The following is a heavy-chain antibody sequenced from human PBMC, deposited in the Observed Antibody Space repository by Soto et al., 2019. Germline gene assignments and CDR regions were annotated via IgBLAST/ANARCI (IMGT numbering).Heavy chain of an antibody. CDR3: AKDLFAGGYGFWSGLSRDAFDI. CDR2: ISYDGSNK. Sequence: PGGPLRLSCAASGLTFINYGRHRVSQATGKRLERVTVISYDGSNKYYADSVKGRFTISRDNSKNTLYLQMNSLRAEDTAVYYCAKDLFAGGYGFWSGLSRDAFDIWGQGTIVT. J-gene: IGHJ3*02. CDR1: GLTFINYG. V-gene: IGHV3-30*18. D-gene: IGHD3-3*01.